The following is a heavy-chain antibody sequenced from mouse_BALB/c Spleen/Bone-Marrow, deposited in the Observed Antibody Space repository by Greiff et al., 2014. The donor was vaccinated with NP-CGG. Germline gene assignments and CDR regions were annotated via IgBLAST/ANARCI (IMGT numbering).Heavy chain of an antibody. CDR3: ARDRGVQGYAMDY. CDR1: GFTFSDYY. Sequence: EVKLVESGGGLVKPGGSLKLSCAASGFTFSDYYMYWVRQTPEKRLEWVATISDGGRYTYYPDSVKGRFTISRDIAKSNLYLQMSSLKSEDTAMYYCARDRGVQGYAMDYWGQGTSVTVSA. V-gene: IGHV5-4*02. D-gene: IGHD2-14*01. J-gene: IGHJ4*01. CDR2: ISDGGRYT.